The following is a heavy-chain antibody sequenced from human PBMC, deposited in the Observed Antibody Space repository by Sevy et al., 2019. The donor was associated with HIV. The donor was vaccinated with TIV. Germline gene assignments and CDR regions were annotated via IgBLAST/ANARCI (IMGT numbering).Heavy chain of an antibody. D-gene: IGHD3-3*01. CDR3: ARDRTPDYDFWSGYYYGMDV. CDR2: ISSSSSNI. J-gene: IGHJ6*02. V-gene: IGHV3-21*01. Sequence: GGSLRLSCAASGFTFSSYSMNWVRQAPGKGLEWVSSISSSSSNIYYADSVKGRFTISRDIAKNSLYLQMNSLRAKDTAVYYCARDRTPDYDFWSGYYYGMDVWGQGTTVTVSS. CDR1: GFTFSSYS.